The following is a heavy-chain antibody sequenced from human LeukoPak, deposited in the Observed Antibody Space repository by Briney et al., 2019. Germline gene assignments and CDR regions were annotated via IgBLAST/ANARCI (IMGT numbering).Heavy chain of an antibody. D-gene: IGHD2-15*01. CDR3: VRGFCSGATCYHFDY. CDR2: IYTSGST. J-gene: IGHJ4*02. V-gene: IGHV4-4*07. CDR1: GGSISSYY. Sequence: SETLSLTCTVSGGSISSYYWSWIRQPAGKGLEWIGRIYTSGSTNYNPSLKSRVTMSVDTSKNQFSLKLTSVTAADTAVYYCVRGFCSGATCYHFDYWGQGTLVTVSS.